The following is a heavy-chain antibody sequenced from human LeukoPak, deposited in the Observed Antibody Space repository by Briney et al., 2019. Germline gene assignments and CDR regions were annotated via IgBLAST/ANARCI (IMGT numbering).Heavy chain of an antibody. J-gene: IGHJ4*02. CDR1: GGSISSGAYY. V-gene: IGHV4-30-4*08. CDR2: IYYSGST. CDR3: AREFKEYCSSTSCYHRYFDY. Sequence: PSETLSLTCTVSGGSISSGAYYWSWIRQPPGKGLEWIGYIYYSGSTYYNPSLKSRVTISVDTSKNQFSLKLSSVTAADTAVYYCAREFKEYCSSTSCYHRYFDYWGQGTLVTVSS. D-gene: IGHD2-2*01.